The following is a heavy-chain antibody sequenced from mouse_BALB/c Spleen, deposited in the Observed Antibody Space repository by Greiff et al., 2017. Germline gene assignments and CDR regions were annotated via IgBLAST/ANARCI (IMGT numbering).Heavy chain of an antibody. Sequence: QVQLKQSGPGLVAPSQSLSITCTVSGFSLTGYGVNWVRQPPGKVLEWLGMIWGDGSTDYNSALKSRLSISKDNSKSQVFLKMNSLQTDDTARYYCARERYYYGSSYRYYAMDYWGQGTSVTVSS. CDR3: ARERYYYGSSYRYYAMDY. V-gene: IGHV2-6-7*01. D-gene: IGHD1-1*01. J-gene: IGHJ4*01. CDR1: GFSLTGYG. CDR2: IWGDGST.